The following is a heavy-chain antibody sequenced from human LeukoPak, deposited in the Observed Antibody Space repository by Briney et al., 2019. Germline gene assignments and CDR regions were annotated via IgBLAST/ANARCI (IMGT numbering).Heavy chain of an antibody. CDR1: GGSISSGDYY. V-gene: IGHV4-61*08. CDR3: ARGIGYCSSTSCFSYFDY. Sequence: SQTLSLTCTVSGGSISSGDYYWSWIRQPPGKGLEWIGSIYYSGSTNYNPSLKSRVTISVDTSKNQFSLKLTSVTAADTAVYYCARGIGYCSSTSCFSYFDYWGQGTLVTVSS. J-gene: IGHJ4*02. CDR2: IYYSGST. D-gene: IGHD2-2*01.